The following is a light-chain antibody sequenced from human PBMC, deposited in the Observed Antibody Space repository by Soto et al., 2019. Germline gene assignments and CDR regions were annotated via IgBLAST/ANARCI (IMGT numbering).Light chain of an antibody. CDR2: KAS. J-gene: IGKJ1*01. CDR1: ESISSW. V-gene: IGKV1-5*03. CDR3: QQHNSYST. Sequence: DIPMTQSPSTLSASVGARVTITCRASESISSWLAWYQQKPGKAPKLLIYKASSLESGVPSRFSGSGSGTEFTLTISSLQPDDFATYYCQQHNSYSTFGQGTKVEIK.